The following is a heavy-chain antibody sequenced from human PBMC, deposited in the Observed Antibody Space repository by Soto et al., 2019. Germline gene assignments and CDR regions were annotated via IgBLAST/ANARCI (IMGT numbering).Heavy chain of an antibody. V-gene: IGHV1-69*08. CDR1: GGTFRNDI. CDR3: ARNSPIGSTFSGYDAIDS. CDR2: IISLLDTT. J-gene: IGHJ4*02. D-gene: IGHD5-12*01. Sequence: SVKGSCKSSGGTFRNDISTWVRQAPGQGLEWMGRIISLLDTTTYAQKFQGRLTVTADKSTGTAYMELNSLRSEDTAVYYCARNSPIGSTFSGYDAIDSWGQGTLVTVSS.